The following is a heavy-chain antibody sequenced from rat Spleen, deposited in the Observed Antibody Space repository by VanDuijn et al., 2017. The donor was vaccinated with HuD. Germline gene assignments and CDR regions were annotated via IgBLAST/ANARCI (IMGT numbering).Heavy chain of an antibody. Sequence: EVQLVESGGGLVQPGRSLKLSCAASGFTFSNYDMAWVRQAPTKGLEWVASIITGGGNTYYRDSVKGRFTISRDNAQNTLYLQMSKLGSEDTAIYYCATEELGVRDWGQGVMVTVSS. J-gene: IGHJ2*01. V-gene: IGHV5S23*01. CDR1: GFTFSNYD. D-gene: IGHD4-3*01. CDR3: ATEELGVRD. CDR2: IITGGGNT.